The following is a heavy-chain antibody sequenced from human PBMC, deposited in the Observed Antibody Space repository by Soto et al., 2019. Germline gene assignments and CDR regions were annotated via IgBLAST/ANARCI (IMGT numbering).Heavy chain of an antibody. J-gene: IGHJ6*02. CDR1: GGTFSSYA. Sequence: ASVKVSCKASGGTFSSYAMSWVRQAPGQGLEWMGGIIPIFGTANYEQKFQGRVTITADESTSTAYMELSSLRSEDTAVYYCARDTNYGEYYYGMDVWGQGTTVTVS. D-gene: IGHD4-17*01. CDR3: ARDTNYGEYYYGMDV. CDR2: IIPIFGTA. V-gene: IGHV1-69*13.